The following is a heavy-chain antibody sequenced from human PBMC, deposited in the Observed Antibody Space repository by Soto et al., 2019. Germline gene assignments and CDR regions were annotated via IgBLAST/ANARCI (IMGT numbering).Heavy chain of an antibody. V-gene: IGHV3-23*01. CDR2: ISGSGGST. CDR1: GFTLCSYS. CDR3: AKGLDYGSGSTMDCFDP. J-gene: IGHJ5*02. Sequence: GGAPRPSCAAPGFTLCSYSISWVPQAPGEGVEWVSAISGSGGSTYYADSVKGRFTISRDNSKNTLYLQMNSLRAEDTAVYYCAKGLDYGSGSTMDCFDPWGQGTLVTVSS. D-gene: IGHD3-10*01.